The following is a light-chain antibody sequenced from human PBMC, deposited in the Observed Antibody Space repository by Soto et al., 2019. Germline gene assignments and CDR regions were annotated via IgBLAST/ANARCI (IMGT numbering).Light chain of an antibody. CDR1: QCISTY. V-gene: IGKV1-9*01. CDR2: GAS. J-gene: IGKJ5*01. Sequence: IQLTPSPSFMYASVGDRVTITFRASQCISTYLAWFQQKPGKAPKLLIYGASTLQSGVPSRFSGSGSGTEFTLAISCLQPEDFTTYYSQQVTCHRIPFGHGTRLAIK. CDR3: QQVTCHRIP.